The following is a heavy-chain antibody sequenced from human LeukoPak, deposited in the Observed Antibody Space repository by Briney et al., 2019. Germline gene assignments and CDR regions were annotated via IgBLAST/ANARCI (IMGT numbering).Heavy chain of an antibody. CDR1: GYTFTSYY. J-gene: IGHJ4*02. D-gene: IGHD1-26*01. V-gene: IGHV1-46*01. Sequence: ASVKVSCKASGYTFTSYYMHWVRQAPGQGREWMGIINPSGGSTSYAQKFQGRVTMTRDTSTSTVYMELSSLRSEDTAVYYCARDHEWELMEDYWGQGTLVTVSS. CDR2: INPSGGST. CDR3: ARDHEWELMEDY.